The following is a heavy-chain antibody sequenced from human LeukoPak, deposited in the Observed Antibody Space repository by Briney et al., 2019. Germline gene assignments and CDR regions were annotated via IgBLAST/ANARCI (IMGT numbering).Heavy chain of an antibody. Sequence: GASVKVSCKASGYTFTGYYMHWVRQAPGQGLEWMGWINPNSGGTNYAQKFQGRVTMTRDTSISTAYMELSRLRSDDTAVYYCARARYCSSTRCSQVFDYWGQGTLVTVSS. J-gene: IGHJ4*02. D-gene: IGHD2-2*01. CDR3: ARARYCSSTRCSQVFDY. CDR2: INPNSGGT. CDR1: GYTFTGYY. V-gene: IGHV1-2*02.